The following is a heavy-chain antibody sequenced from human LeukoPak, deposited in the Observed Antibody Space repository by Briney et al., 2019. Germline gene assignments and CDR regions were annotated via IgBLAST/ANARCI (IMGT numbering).Heavy chain of an antibody. Sequence: SETLSLTCTVSGGSISSHYWSWIRQPPGTGLEWIGYIYYSGSTNYNPSLKSRVTISVDTSKNQFSLKLSSVTAADTAVYYCALGPITMVRGVIGYFDYWGQGTLVTVSS. CDR1: GGSISSHY. J-gene: IGHJ4*02. CDR3: ALGPITMVRGVIGYFDY. V-gene: IGHV4-59*11. D-gene: IGHD3-10*01. CDR2: IYYSGST.